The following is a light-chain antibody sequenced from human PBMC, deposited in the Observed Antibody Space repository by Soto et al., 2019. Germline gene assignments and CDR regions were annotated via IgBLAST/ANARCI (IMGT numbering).Light chain of an antibody. Sequence: QAVVTQSPSASASLGASVKLTCTLSSGHSSYAIAWHQQQPEKGPRYLMKLNSDGSHSKGDGIPDRFSGSSSGAERYLTISSLQSEDEADYYCQTWGTGIHRAFGGGTKLTVL. CDR2: LNSDGSH. CDR3: QTWGTGIHRA. CDR1: SGHSSYA. J-gene: IGLJ3*02. V-gene: IGLV4-69*01.